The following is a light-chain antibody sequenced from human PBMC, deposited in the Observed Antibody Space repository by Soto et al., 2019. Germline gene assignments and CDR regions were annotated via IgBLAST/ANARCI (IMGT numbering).Light chain of an antibody. J-gene: IGKJ2*01. V-gene: IGKV3-20*01. CDR1: QSVTNNY. CDR2: GVS. CDR3: QQYSSLPHT. Sequence: ESVLTQSPGTLSLSPGERATLSCRATQSVTNNYFAWYQQKPGQSPRLLIYGVSSRATDIPDRFSGSVSGTDFTLTISRLEPEDFVVYYCQQYSSLPHTFGQGTKLEVK.